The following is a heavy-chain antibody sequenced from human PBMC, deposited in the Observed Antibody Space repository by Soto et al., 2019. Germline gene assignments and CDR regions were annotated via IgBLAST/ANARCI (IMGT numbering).Heavy chain of an antibody. Sequence: QVQLVQSGAEVKKPGSSVKVSCKASGGTFNTYIITWVRQAPGQGLEWMGGIIPSFGTANYAPKFRGRVTIPADASTTTVYMEVSSLRSEDTAVYFCATVETPGGGPPASPTPQAFVVWGQGTEVTVSS. D-gene: IGHD2-21*02. CDR1: GGTFNTYI. J-gene: IGHJ3*01. V-gene: IGHV1-69*01. CDR2: IIPSFGTA. CDR3: ATVETPGGGPPASPTPQAFVV.